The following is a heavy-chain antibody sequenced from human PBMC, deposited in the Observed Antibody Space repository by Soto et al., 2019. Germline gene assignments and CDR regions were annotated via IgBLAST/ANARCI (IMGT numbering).Heavy chain of an antibody. CDR3: ARGSGYYRNFDS. Sequence: QVQLQESGPGLVKPSQTLSLTCSVSGGSITSGGYSWTWFRHQPGKALQWIGYVFDSGKTYYNPSLKGRLTISVDTAKNLFSLELSSVTAADTAVYFCARGSGYYRNFDSWGQGTLVSVSS. V-gene: IGHV4-31*02. J-gene: IGHJ4*02. CDR1: GGSITSGGYS. D-gene: IGHD3-3*01. CDR2: VFDSGKT.